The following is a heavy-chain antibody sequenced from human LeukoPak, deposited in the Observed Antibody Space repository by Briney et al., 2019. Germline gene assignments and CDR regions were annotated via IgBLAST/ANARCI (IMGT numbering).Heavy chain of an antibody. CDR1: GFTFSSFA. CDR2: ISYDGSNK. Sequence: GGSLRLSCAASGFTFSSFAIHWVRQAPGKGLEWVAVISYDGSNKYYADSVKGRFTTSRDNSKNTLFLQMNSLRAEDTALYYCAKDLGGPGSSPFGYWGQGTLVTVSS. D-gene: IGHD3-10*01. CDR3: AKDLGGPGSSPFGY. V-gene: IGHV3-30*18. J-gene: IGHJ4*02.